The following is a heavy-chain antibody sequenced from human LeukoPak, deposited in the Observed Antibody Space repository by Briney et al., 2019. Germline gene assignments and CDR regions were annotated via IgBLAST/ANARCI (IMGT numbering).Heavy chain of an antibody. CDR1: GFTFSSYW. Sequence: GGSLRLSCAASGFTFSSYWMSWVRQAPGKGLEWVANIKQDGSEKYYVDSVKGRFTISRDNAKNSLYLQMNSLRAEDTAVYYCARDRADFWSDNAFDIWGQGTMVTVSS. D-gene: IGHD3-3*01. V-gene: IGHV3-7*01. J-gene: IGHJ3*02. CDR2: IKQDGSEK. CDR3: ARDRADFWSDNAFDI.